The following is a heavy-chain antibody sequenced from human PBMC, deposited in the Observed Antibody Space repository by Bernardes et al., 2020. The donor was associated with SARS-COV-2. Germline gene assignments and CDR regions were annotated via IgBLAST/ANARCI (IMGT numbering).Heavy chain of an antibody. CDR3: AKVQFPYGGNSVGAFDI. D-gene: IGHD4-17*01. CDR1: GFTFSSYG. J-gene: IGHJ3*02. CDR2: ISYDGSNK. V-gene: IGHV3-30*18. Sequence: GGSLRLSCAASGFTFSSYGMHWVRQAPGKGLEWVAVISYDGSNKYYADSVKGRFTISRDNSKNTLYLQMNSLRAEDTAVYYCAKVQFPYGGNSVGAFDIWGQGTMVTVSS.